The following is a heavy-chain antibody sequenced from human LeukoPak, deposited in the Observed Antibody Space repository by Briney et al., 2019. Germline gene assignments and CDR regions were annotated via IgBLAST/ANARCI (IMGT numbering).Heavy chain of an antibody. D-gene: IGHD3-3*01. CDR2: IIPILGIA. J-gene: IGHJ4*02. CDR3: ARDRGTLYDFWSGYPFDY. V-gene: IGHV1-69*04. Sequence: SVKVSCTASGGTFSSYAISWVRQAPGQGLEWMGRIIPILGIANYAQKFQGRVTITADKSTSTAYMELSSLRSEDTAVYYCARDRGTLYDFWSGYPFDYWGQGTLVTVSS. CDR1: GGTFSSYA.